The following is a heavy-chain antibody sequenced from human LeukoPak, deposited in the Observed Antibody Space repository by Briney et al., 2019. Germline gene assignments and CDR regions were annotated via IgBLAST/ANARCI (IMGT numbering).Heavy chain of an antibody. V-gene: IGHV3-11*01. CDR1: GFTFSDYY. Sequence: GGSLRLSCAASGFTFSDYYMSWIRQAPGKGLEWVSYISSSGSTIYYADSVKGRFTISRDNARNSLYLQMNSLRAEDTAVYYCARGETHYYDTSGYWAYYFDYWGQGTLVTVSS. J-gene: IGHJ4*02. D-gene: IGHD3-22*01. CDR3: ARGETHYYDTSGYWAYYFDY. CDR2: ISSSGSTI.